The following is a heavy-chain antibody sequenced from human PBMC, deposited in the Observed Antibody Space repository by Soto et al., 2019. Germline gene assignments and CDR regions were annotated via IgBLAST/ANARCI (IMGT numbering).Heavy chain of an antibody. CDR2: IRGSGGST. CDR1: AFNVCRYP. CDR3: AKDKGVHHDTYNWFDP. V-gene: IGHV3-23*01. J-gene: IGHJ5*02. D-gene: IGHD1-1*01. Sequence: LFNACCAFNVCRYPMIVVHPAPGKVLEWVTAIRGSGGSTYYADSVKGRFTISRDNSKNTLYLQMNSLRAEDTAVYYCAKDKGVHHDTYNWFDPWGQGTLLTVLL.